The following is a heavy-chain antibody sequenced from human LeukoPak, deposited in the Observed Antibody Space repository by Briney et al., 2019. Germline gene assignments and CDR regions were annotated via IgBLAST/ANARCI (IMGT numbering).Heavy chain of an antibody. CDR3: ARDRYSSSWYVSYYYMDV. CDR1: GYTFTSYD. D-gene: IGHD6-13*01. CDR2: INPSGGST. J-gene: IGHJ6*03. Sequence: ASVKVSCKASGYTFTSYDINWVRQATGQGLEWMGIINPSGGSTSYAQKLQGRVTMTTDTSTSTAYMELRSLRSDDTAVYYCARDRYSSSWYVSYYYMDVWGKGTTVTISS. V-gene: IGHV1-46*01.